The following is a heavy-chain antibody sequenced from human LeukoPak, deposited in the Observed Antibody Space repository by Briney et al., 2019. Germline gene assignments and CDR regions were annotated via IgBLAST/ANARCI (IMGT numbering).Heavy chain of an antibody. CDR2: IKSKTDGGTT. CDR3: TTGVLGPYDSSGYSGTYYYGMDV. J-gene: IGHJ6*02. Sequence: PGGSLRLSCAASGFTFSNAWMSWVRQAPGKGLEWVGRIKSKTDGGTTDYAAPVKGRFTISRDDSKNTLYLQMNSLKTEDTAVYYCTTGVLGPYDSSGYSGTYYYGMDVWGQGTTVTVSS. CDR1: GFTFSNAW. D-gene: IGHD3-22*01. V-gene: IGHV3-15*01.